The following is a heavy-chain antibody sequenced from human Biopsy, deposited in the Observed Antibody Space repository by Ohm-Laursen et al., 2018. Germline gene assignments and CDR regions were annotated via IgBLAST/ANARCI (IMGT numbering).Heavy chain of an antibody. V-gene: IGHV3-11*01. CDR3: ARKIYGDYEVPYSYGMDV. CDR2: ISGSGTLI. Sequence: SLRLSCTASGFTFSDYYMIWVRQAPGRGLEWVSYISGSGTLIYYRDSVKGRFTISRDSAKNSLYLQMDSLRAEDTDVYYCARKIYGDYEVPYSYGMDVWGLGTTVTVSS. CDR1: GFTFSDYY. J-gene: IGHJ6*02. D-gene: IGHD4-17*01.